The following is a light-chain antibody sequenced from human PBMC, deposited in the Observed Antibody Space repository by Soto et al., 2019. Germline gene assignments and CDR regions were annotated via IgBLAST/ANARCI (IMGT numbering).Light chain of an antibody. Sequence: QSALTQPASVSGSPGQSITISCTGTSSDVGGYNYVSWYQQHPGRAPKLIIYDVSSRPSGLSHRFSGSKSGNTASLTISGLQAEDEGNYYCSSYTSSSTPSFGGGTKLTVL. J-gene: IGLJ2*01. CDR3: SSYTSSSTPS. V-gene: IGLV2-14*01. CDR1: SSDVGGYNY. CDR2: DVS.